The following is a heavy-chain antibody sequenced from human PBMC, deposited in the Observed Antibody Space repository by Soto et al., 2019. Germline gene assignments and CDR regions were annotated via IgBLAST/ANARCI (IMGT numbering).Heavy chain of an antibody. CDR3: ARLWLHDAFDI. Sequence: SGPTLVNPTQTLTLTCTFSGFSLSTSGMRVSWIRQPPGKALEWLARIDWDDDKFYSTSLKTRLTISKVTSKNQVVLTMTNMDPVDTATYYCARLWLHDAFDIWGQGTMVTVSS. V-gene: IGHV2-70*04. CDR1: GFSLSTSGMR. D-gene: IGHD6-19*01. CDR2: IDWDDDK. J-gene: IGHJ3*02.